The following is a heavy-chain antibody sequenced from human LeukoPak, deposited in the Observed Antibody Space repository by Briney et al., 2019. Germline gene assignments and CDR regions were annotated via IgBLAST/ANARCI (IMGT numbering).Heavy chain of an antibody. CDR2: ITLSSSVI. J-gene: IGHJ4*02. V-gene: IGHV3-48*01. CDR1: GFTFSSFS. CDR3: ARGLQPDY. Sequence: PGGSLRLSCAASGFTFSSFSMSWVRQSPGKGLEWVSYITLSSSVIYYADSVRGRFTISRDNAKNSLYLQMNSLRAEDTAVYYCARGLQPDYWGQGTLVTVSS. D-gene: IGHD2-15*01.